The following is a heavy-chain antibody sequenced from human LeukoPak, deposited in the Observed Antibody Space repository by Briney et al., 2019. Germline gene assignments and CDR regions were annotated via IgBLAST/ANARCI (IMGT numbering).Heavy chain of an antibody. CDR2: IDYSVST. D-gene: IGHD6-13*01. CDR1: GGSISSSSYY. CDR3: ARDSSSRYYYYYMDV. Sequence: SETPSLTCTVSGGSISSSSYYWGWIRQPPGKGLEWIGSIDYSVSTYYHPSLKSRLTISVDPSKNPFSLKLSSVTAADTAVYYCARDSSSRYYYYYMDVWGKGTTVTISS. J-gene: IGHJ6*03. V-gene: IGHV4-39*07.